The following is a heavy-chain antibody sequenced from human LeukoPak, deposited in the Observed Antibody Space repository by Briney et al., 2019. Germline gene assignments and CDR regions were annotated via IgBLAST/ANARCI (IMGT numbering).Heavy chain of an antibody. J-gene: IGHJ3*02. Sequence: ASVKVSCKASGYTFTNSYIHWVRQAPGQGLEWMGVINPTGSSTNYAEKFQGRVTMTRDTSTSTAYMELSSLRSEDTAVYYCASPRLRPDAFNIWGQGTMVTVSS. CDR3: ASPRLRPDAFNI. CDR2: INPTGSST. V-gene: IGHV1-46*01. D-gene: IGHD4-17*01. CDR1: GYTFTNSY.